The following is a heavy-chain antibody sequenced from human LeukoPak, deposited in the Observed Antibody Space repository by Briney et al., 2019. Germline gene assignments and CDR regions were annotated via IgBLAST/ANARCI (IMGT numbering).Heavy chain of an antibody. Sequence: GGSLRLSCAASGFTFSNYAMHWVRQAPGKGLEWVAVISYDGSNKYYADSVKGRFTISRDNSKNTLYLQMNSLRAEDTAVYYCARAQVWDYWGQGTLVTVSS. CDR1: GFTFSNYA. CDR3: ARAQVWDY. D-gene: IGHD3-16*01. V-gene: IGHV3-30-3*01. CDR2: ISYDGSNK. J-gene: IGHJ4*02.